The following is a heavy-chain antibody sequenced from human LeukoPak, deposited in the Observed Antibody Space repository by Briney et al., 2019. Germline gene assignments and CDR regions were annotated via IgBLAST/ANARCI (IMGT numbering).Heavy chain of an antibody. J-gene: IGHJ3*01. CDR3: AKNRDSSSYYHDAFDF. D-gene: IGHD3-22*01. CDR1: GFTFSSHA. V-gene: IGHV3-23*01. CDR2: ISGRGGST. Sequence: GGSLRLSCAASGFTFSSHAMSWVRQPPGKGLEWVSTISGRGGSTYYADSVKGRFTISRDNSKNTLYLQMNSLRAEDSAVYYCAKNRDSSSYYHDAFDFWGQGTMVTVST.